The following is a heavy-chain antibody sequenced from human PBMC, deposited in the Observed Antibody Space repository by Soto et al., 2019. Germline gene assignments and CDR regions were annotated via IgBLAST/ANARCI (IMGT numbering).Heavy chain of an antibody. V-gene: IGHV4-59*08. J-gene: IGHJ4*02. CDR3: ASQNRGNHNYLFDY. Sequence: SETLSLTCTVSGGSISSYYWSWIRQPPGKGLEWIGCIYYSGSTYYNPSLKSRVTISVDTSKNQFSLKLSSVTAADTAVYYCASQNRGNHNYLFDYWGQGTLVTVSS. D-gene: IGHD4-4*01. CDR1: GGSISSYY. CDR2: IYYSGST.